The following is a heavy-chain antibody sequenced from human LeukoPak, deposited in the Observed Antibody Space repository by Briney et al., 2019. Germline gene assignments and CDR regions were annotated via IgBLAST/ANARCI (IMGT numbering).Heavy chain of an antibody. CDR1: GDSISSYY. Sequence: SETLSLTCTVSGDSISSYYWSWIRQPPGKGLEWIGYIYYSGSTKYNPSLKSRVTISVDTSKHQFSLKLTSVTAADTAVYYCARGAYDSGSYQYFFDYWGQGTLVTVSS. J-gene: IGHJ4*02. D-gene: IGHD3-10*01. CDR3: ARGAYDSGSYQYFFDY. CDR2: IYYSGST. V-gene: IGHV4-59*01.